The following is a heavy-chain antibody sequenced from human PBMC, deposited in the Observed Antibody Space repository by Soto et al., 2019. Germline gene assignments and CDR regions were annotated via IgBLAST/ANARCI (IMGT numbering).Heavy chain of an antibody. CDR2: INPSGGST. J-gene: IGHJ6*03. D-gene: IGHD2-15*01. V-gene: IGHV1-46*03. Sequence: APVKVSCKAAGYTFTSYYMHCVRQAPGQGLEWMGIINPSGGSTSYAQKFQGRVTMTRDTSTSTVYMELSSLRSEDTAVYYCARGHWSGGSCYVFLGGDPGSYYYMDVWGKGTTVTVSS. CDR1: GYTFTSYY. CDR3: ARGHWSGGSCYVFLGGDPGSYYYMDV.